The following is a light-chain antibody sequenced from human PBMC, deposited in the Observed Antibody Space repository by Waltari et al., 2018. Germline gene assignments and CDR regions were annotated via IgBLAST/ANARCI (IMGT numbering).Light chain of an antibody. Sequence: EIVLTLSPGTLSLSPGERVTLSSRASQSLSGDYVAWYQQKPGQAPRLLFYDVSRRATGIPDRFSGSGSGTDFTLTISRLEPGDFAVYYCQQYGKSPFAFGQGTRLEIK. CDR3: QQYGKSPFA. V-gene: IGKV3-20*01. CDR1: QSLSGDY. J-gene: IGKJ5*01. CDR2: DVS.